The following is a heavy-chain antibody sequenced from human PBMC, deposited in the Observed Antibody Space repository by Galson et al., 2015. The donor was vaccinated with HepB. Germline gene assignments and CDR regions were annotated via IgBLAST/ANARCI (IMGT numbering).Heavy chain of an antibody. J-gene: IGHJ4*02. Sequence: SLRLSCAASGFTFSTYGMHWVRQAPGKGLEWVAVIWYDGFIKQYADSVKGRFTISRDNLKNTLYLQMNSLRAEDTAVYYCARDGDSNYVPYWGQGTLVTVSS. D-gene: IGHD4-11*01. V-gene: IGHV3-33*01. CDR2: IWYDGFIK. CDR1: GFTFSTYG. CDR3: ARDGDSNYVPY.